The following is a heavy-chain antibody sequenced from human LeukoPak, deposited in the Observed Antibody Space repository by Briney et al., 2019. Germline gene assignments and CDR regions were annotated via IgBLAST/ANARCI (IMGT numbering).Heavy chain of an antibody. V-gene: IGHV4-39*01. CDR2: IYYSGST. D-gene: IGHD3-16*02. CDR1: GFTFSSYE. J-gene: IGHJ4*02. Sequence: GSLRLSCAASGFTFSSYEMNWVRQAPGKGLEWIGSIYYSGSTYYNPSLKSRVTISVDTSKNQFSLKLSSVTAADTAVYCCARQLYYDYVWGSYRYTGPFDYWGQGTLVTVSS. CDR3: ARQLYYDYVWGSYRYTGPFDY.